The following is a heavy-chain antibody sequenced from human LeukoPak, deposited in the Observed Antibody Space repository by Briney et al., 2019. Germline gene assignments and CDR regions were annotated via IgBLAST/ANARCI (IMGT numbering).Heavy chain of an antibody. J-gene: IGHJ4*02. CDR1: GRSISSYS. CDR3: ARGASGYSYG. V-gene: IGHV4-59*01. CDR2: IYYSGST. D-gene: IGHD5-18*01. Sequence: SQTLSLTCTVSGRSISSYSWSWIRQPPGKGLEWIGYIYYSGSTNYNPSLKSRVTISIDTSKNQFSLNLSSVTAADTAVYYCARGASGYSYGWGQGTLVSVSS.